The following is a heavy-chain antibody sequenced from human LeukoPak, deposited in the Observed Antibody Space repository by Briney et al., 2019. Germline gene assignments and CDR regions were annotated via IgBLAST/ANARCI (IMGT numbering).Heavy chain of an antibody. CDR3: ASRAGYTGSWSAFDY. Sequence: PGGSLRLSCTASTLTSNNYSMRWVRPAPGKGLEWVANTKQDDSGQADSDSVKGRFTMSRDNAKNSLYLQMNSLRAEDTAVYYCASRAGYTGSWSAFDYWGQVTLVTVA. D-gene: IGHD6-13*01. CDR2: TKQDDSGQ. V-gene: IGHV3-7*05. J-gene: IGHJ4*02. CDR1: TLTSNNYS.